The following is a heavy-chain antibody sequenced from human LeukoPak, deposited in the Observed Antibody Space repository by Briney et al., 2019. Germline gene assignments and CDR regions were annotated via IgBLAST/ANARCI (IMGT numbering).Heavy chain of an antibody. CDR3: AKARDGYNYGHY. CDR1: GFTFSSYG. J-gene: IGHJ4*02. Sequence: GRSLRLSCAASGFTFSSYGMHWVRQDPGKGLEWVALIWYDGSRKYYRDSVKDRFTISRDNSNNMLYLQMNSLRAEDTAVYYCAKARDGYNYGHYWGQGTLVTVSS. V-gene: IGHV3-33*06. CDR2: IWYDGSRK. D-gene: IGHD5-24*01.